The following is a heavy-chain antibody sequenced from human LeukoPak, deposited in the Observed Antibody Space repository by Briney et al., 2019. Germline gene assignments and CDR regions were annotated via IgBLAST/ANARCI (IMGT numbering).Heavy chain of an antibody. CDR1: GGSFSGYY. D-gene: IGHD3-10*01. V-gene: IGHV4-34*01. CDR3: ARARITMVRGVYFDY. Sequence: SETLSLTCAVYGGSFSGYYWSWIRQPPGKGLEWIGEINHSGSTNYNPSLKSRVTISVDTSKNQFSLKLSSVTAADTAVYYCARARITMVRGVYFDYWGQGTLVTASS. J-gene: IGHJ4*02. CDR2: INHSGST.